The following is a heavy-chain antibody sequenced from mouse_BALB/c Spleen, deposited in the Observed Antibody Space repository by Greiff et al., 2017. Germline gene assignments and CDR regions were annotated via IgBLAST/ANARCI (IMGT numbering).Heavy chain of an antibody. Sequence: VQLVESGPQLVRPGASVKISCKASGYSFTSYWMHWVKQRPGQGLEWIGMIDPSDSETRLNQKFKDKATLTVDKSSSTAYMQLSSPTSEDSAVYYGARGYYGSDAMDYWGQGTSVTVSS. CDR2: IDPSDSET. CDR1: GYSFTSYW. V-gene: IGHV1S126*01. J-gene: IGHJ4*01. CDR3: ARGYYGSDAMDY. D-gene: IGHD1-1*01.